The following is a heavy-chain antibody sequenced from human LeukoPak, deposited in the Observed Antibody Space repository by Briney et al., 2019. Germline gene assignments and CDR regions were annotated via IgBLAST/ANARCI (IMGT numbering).Heavy chain of an antibody. CDR1: GFTVSSNY. D-gene: IGHD2-2*01. CDR2: IYSGGST. Sequence: PGGSLRLSCAASGFTVSSNYMSWVRQAPGKGLEWVSVIYSGGSTYYADSVKGRFTISRDNSKNTLYLQMNSLRAEDTAVHYCAKRLGTLRNCSSNSCYLDYWGQGTLVTVSS. CDR3: AKRLGTLRNCSSNSCYLDY. V-gene: IGHV3-53*01. J-gene: IGHJ4*02.